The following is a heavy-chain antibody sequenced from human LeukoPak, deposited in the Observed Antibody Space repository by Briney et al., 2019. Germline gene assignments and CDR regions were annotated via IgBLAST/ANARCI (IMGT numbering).Heavy chain of an antibody. V-gene: IGHV3-21*01. CDR1: GFTFSSYS. D-gene: IGHD3-10*01. CDR3: ARDRSNYYGRSYYMDV. J-gene: IGHJ6*03. Sequence: GGSLRLSCAASGFTFSSYSMNWVRQAPGKGLEWVSSISSSSSYIYYADSVKGRFTISRDNAKSSLYLQMNSLRAEDTAVYYCARDRSNYYGRSYYMDVWGKGTTVTVSS. CDR2: ISSSSSYI.